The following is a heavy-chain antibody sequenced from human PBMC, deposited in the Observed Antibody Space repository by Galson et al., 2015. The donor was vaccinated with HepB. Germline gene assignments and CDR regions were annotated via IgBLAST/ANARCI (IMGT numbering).Heavy chain of an antibody. D-gene: IGHD3-10*01. CDR2: ISSRSSYI. Sequence: SLRLSCAASGFTFSSYSMNWVRQAPGKGLEWVSSISSRSSYIYYADSVKGRFTISRDNAKNSLYLQMNSLRAEDTAVYYCARDQRLLWFGELLTSTSGAFDIWGQGTVVTVSS. J-gene: IGHJ3*02. CDR3: ARDQRLLWFGELLTSTSGAFDI. V-gene: IGHV3-21*01. CDR1: GFTFSSYS.